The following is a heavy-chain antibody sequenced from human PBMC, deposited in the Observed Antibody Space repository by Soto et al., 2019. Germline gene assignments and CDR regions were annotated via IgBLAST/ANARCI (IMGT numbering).Heavy chain of an antibody. D-gene: IGHD4-4*01. Sequence: EVQLVESGGGWVQPGRSLRLSCAASGFTFENYAMHWVRQGPGKGLEWVAGISWTSGSIGYADSVRGRFTISRDNAKNALYLQMNSLRPEDTALYYCAKDKVYSNYQYYFASWGQGTLVTVSS. V-gene: IGHV3-9*01. CDR3: AKDKVYSNYQYYFAS. CDR1: GFTFENYA. J-gene: IGHJ4*02. CDR2: ISWTSGSI.